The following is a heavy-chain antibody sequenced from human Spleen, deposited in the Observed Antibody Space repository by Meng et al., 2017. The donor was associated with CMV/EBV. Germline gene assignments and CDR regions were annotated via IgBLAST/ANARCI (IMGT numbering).Heavy chain of an antibody. J-gene: IGHJ4*02. D-gene: IGHD1-1*01. V-gene: IGHV1-69*05. CDR3: AIPTGATFYFDF. CDR2: VVPAVGAT. CDR1: GGIFNSYA. Sequence: SVKVSCKASGGIFNSYAFHWVRQAPGQGLEWMGGVVPAVGATHYAQKFQGRVTISTDQSTSTGFLTVSSLRSDDTAVYYCAIPTGATFYFDFWGQGTLVTVSS.